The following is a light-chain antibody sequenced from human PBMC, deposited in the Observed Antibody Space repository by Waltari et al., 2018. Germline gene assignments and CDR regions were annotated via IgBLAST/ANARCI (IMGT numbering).Light chain of an antibody. CDR2: TNN. J-gene: IGLJ1*01. CDR1: TPTLGSTP. Sequence: QSVLPQPPSASGTPGQRVTLSCSGSTPTLGSTPVTWYQQVPGTAPKLLIYTNNQRPSGVPDRFSGSKSGTSASLAISGLQSEDEADYYCAAWDDSLKGYVFGPGTKVTVL. V-gene: IGLV1-44*01. CDR3: AAWDDSLKGYV.